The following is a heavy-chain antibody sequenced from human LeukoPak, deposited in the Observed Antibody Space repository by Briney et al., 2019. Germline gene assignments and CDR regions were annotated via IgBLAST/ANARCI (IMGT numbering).Heavy chain of an antibody. Sequence: SETLSLTCTVSGGSISSYYWSWIRLPPGKGLEWIGYLSKSGNTNYSPSLKSRVTIFADTSKNQFFLKLSSVTAADTAVYYCARARYVNSFYAFDIWGQGKLVTVSS. CDR1: GGSISSYY. D-gene: IGHD3-9*01. CDR3: ARARYVNSFYAFDI. J-gene: IGHJ3*02. V-gene: IGHV4-59*01. CDR2: LSKSGNT.